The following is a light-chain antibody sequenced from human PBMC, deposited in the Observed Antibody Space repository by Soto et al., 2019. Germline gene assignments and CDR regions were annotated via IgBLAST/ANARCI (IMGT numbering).Light chain of an antibody. V-gene: IGLV2-23*01. CDR1: SSDVGNYNL. J-gene: IGLJ3*02. Sequence: QSVLTQPASVSGSPGQSITITCTGTSSDVGNYNLVSWYQRHPGKAPKLIIYEASKRPSGVSNRFSASKSGNTASLTISGLQAEDEADYYCCAYAGSSTWVFGGGTKVTVL. CDR2: EAS. CDR3: CAYAGSSTWV.